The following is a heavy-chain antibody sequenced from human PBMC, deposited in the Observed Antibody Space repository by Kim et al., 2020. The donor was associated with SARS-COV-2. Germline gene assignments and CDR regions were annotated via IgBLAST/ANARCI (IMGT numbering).Heavy chain of an antibody. D-gene: IGHD3-16*02. CDR1: GGSISTGNYY. CDR2: LSPSGNI. Sequence: SETLSLTCSVSGGSISTGNYYWSWIRQPAGKGLEWIGHLSPSGNINYNLSLKSRVTISADTSKNRLSLEAISVTAADTAVYYGAREKVMHDLLNDYHYNWCDAWGQGTLVTVSS. V-gene: IGHV4-61*09. CDR3: AREKVMHDLLNDYHYNWCDA. J-gene: IGHJ5*02.